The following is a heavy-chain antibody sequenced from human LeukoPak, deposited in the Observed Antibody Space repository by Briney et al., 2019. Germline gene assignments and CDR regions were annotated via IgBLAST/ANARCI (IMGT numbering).Heavy chain of an antibody. V-gene: IGHV4-59*01. CDR2: IYYSGST. CDR1: GGSISSYY. Sequence: SETLSLTCTVSGGSISSYYWSWIRQPPGKGLDWIGYIYYSGSTNYNPSLKSRVTISVDTSKNQFSLKLSSVTAADTAVYYCARDRAGFRRTGNYYYMYVWGKGTTVTVSS. CDR3: ARDRAGFRRTGNYYYMYV. D-gene: IGHD6-19*01. J-gene: IGHJ6*03.